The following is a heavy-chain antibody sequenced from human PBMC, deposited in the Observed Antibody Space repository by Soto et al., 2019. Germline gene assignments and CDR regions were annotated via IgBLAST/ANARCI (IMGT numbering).Heavy chain of an antibody. V-gene: IGHV1-2*04. J-gene: IGHJ4*02. CDR2: INPNSGGT. Sequence: QVQLVQSGAEVKKPGASVKVSCKASGYTFSDYQMHWVRQAPGQGLEWMGWINPNSGGTNYAQKFHGSVTITRDTPARRPETELRRLRLDDTVIYCRTRGGGRQQLVFDYWGQGTLVTVSS. CDR1: GYTFSDYQ. D-gene: IGHD6-13*01. CDR3: TRGGGRQQLVFDY.